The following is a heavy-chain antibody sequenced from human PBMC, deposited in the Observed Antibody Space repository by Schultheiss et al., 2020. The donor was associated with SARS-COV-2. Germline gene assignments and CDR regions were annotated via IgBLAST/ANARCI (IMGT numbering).Heavy chain of an antibody. CDR1: GYTFTSYG. Sequence: ASVKVSCKASGYTFTSYGISWVRQAPGQGLQWMGRINPTSGGTNYAQKFQGRVTMTTDTSTSTAFMELRSLRSDDTAVYYCARDGDYDILTYDYWGQGTLVTVSS. CDR2: INPTSGGT. CDR3: ARDGDYDILTYDY. D-gene: IGHD3-9*01. J-gene: IGHJ4*02. V-gene: IGHV1-18*01.